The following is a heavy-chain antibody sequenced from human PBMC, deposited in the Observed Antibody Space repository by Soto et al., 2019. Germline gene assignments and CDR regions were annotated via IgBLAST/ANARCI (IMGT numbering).Heavy chain of an antibody. D-gene: IGHD3-10*01. CDR2: IEHIGKN. CDR1: GDSISRGTYY. V-gene: IGHV4-31*03. Sequence: QVELLESGPGLVKPSQTLALTCTVSGDSISRGTYYWSWVRQHAGKGLEWLGYIEHIGKNYSNPFLKSRVTVSIDTSKNHFSLKLNSVTAADTAVYYCARSIGTNYDGTYYQFYSMDLWGQGTTVTVSS. CDR3: ARSIGTNYDGTYYQFYSMDL. J-gene: IGHJ6*02.